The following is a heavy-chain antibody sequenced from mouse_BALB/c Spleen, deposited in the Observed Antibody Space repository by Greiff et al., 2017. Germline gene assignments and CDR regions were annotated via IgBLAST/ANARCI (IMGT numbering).Heavy chain of an antibody. CDR1: GFTFNTYA. CDR3: TNGNYGY. Sequence: EVQGVESGGGLVQPKGSLKLSCAASGFTFNTYAMNWVRQAPGKGLEWVARIRSKSNNYATYYADSVKDRFTISRDDSQSMLYLQMNNLKTEDTAMYYCTNGNYGYGGRDTALTV. D-gene: IGHD2-1*01. CDR2: IRSKSNNYAT. J-gene: IGHJ2*01. V-gene: IGHV10-1*02.